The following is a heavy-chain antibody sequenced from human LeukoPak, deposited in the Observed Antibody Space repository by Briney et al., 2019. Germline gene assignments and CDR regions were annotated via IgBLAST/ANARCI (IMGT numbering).Heavy chain of an antibody. J-gene: IGHJ3*02. CDR3: ARKPIGSSASGGAFDI. CDR1: GATFSSYA. Sequence: SVKVSCKASGATFSSYAISWGRQAPGQGLEWMGGIIPIFGTANYAHKFQGRGTITADEATSTAYMELSRMRSEDTAVYYCARKPIGSSASGGAFDIWGQGTMVTVSS. D-gene: IGHD2-2*01. CDR2: IIPIFGTA. V-gene: IGHV1-69*13.